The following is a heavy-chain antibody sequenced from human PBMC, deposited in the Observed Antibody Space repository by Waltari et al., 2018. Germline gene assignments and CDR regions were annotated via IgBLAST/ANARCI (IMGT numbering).Heavy chain of an antibody. V-gene: IGHV3-7*01. J-gene: IGHJ4*02. CDR1: GFTFSSYW. CDR2: SKQDGMYK. CDR3: ARAMWELDVFDY. D-gene: IGHD1-26*01. Sequence: EVQLVESGGGLVQPGGSLRLSCAASGFTFSSYWMSWVRQAPGKGLDVVANSKQDGMYKYYVASVKCRFTISRDNAKNSLYLQMNSLRAEDTAVYYCARAMWELDVFDYWGQGTLVTVSS.